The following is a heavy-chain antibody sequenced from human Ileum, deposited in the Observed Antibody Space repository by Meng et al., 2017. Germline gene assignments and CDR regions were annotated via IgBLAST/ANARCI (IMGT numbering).Heavy chain of an antibody. D-gene: IGHD3-10*01. CDR2: TYFNGSP. CDR3: ARERRHYYGSGSFDY. CDR1: RGSFSSDNYY. Sequence: QVQLQESGPGLVKPSQTLSLTCSVSRGSFSSDNYYWTWIRQTPGQGLEWIGLTYFNGSPFYNPSLRSRVTISVDTSKDQFSLKLTSVTAADTAVYYCARERRHYYGSGSFDYWGQGILVTVSS. V-gene: IGHV4-30-4*01. J-gene: IGHJ4*02.